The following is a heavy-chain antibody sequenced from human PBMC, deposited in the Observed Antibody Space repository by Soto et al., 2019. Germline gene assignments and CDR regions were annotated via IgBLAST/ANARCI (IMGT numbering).Heavy chain of an antibody. CDR1: GGSISSGGYY. J-gene: IGHJ4*02. V-gene: IGHV4-31*09. CDR2: IYYSGST. Sequence: QVQLQESGPGLVKPSQTLSLTCTVSGGSISSGGYYWSWIRPHPGKGLEWIGSIYYSGSTYSNPSLQGRITISVDKSKNPFSLKLGLGTAGDPAVYYCAGGVLHWGQGTLVTVSS. D-gene: IGHD3-10*01. CDR3: AGGVLH.